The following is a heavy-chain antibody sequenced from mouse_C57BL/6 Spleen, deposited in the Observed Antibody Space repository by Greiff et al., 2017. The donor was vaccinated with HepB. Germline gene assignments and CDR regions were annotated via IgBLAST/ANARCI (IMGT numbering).Heavy chain of an antibody. J-gene: IGHJ2*01. CDR3: ARDYRMGLGYFDY. V-gene: IGHV5-4*01. CDR1: GFTFSSYA. D-gene: IGHD2-14*01. CDR2: ISDGGSYT. Sequence: EVKLMESGGGLVKPGGSLKLSCAASGFTFSSYAMSWVRQTPEKRLEWVATISDGGSYTYYPDNVKGRFTISRDNAKNNLYLQMSHLKSEDTAMYYCARDYRMGLGYFDYWGQGTTLTVSS.